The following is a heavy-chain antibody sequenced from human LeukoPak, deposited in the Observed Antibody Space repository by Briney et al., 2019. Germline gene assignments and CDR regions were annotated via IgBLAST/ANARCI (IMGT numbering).Heavy chain of an antibody. D-gene: IGHD3-16*02. CDR3: WRNIGGGIEDMDV. V-gene: IGHV4-4*09. CDR2: IYVTGT. J-gene: IGHJ6*03. Sequence: PSETLSLTRTASGGSIGTYYWSWIRQSPGKGLEWIGHIYVTGTRYNPYLQSRVTISLDRSSNQFFLKMNSVTASDAAVYYCWRNIGGGIEDMDVWGKGTKVIVSS. CDR1: GGSIGTYY.